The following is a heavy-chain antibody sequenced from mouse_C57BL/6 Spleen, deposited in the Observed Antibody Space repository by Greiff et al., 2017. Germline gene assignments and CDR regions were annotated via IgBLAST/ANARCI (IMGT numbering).Heavy chain of an antibody. V-gene: IGHV1-52*01. J-gene: IGHJ2*01. CDR2: IDPSDSET. CDR1: GYTFTSYW. Sequence: VQLQQPGAELVRPGSSVKLSCKASGYTFTSYWMPWVKQRPIQGLEWIGNIDPSDSETHYNQKFKDKATLTVDKSSSTAYMQLSSLTSEDSAVYYCARGARDGYLDYWGQGTTLTVSS. CDR3: ARGARDGYLDY. D-gene: IGHD2-3*01.